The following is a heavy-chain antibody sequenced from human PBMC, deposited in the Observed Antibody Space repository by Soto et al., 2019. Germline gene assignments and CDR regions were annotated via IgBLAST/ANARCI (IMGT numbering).Heavy chain of an antibody. CDR2: IKQDGSNK. V-gene: IGHV3-7*01. CDR1: GFTFSNYW. CDR3: ASFRWAIFGVVRSQNYYYGMDV. J-gene: IGHJ6*02. D-gene: IGHD3-3*01. Sequence: HPGGSLRLSCAASGFTFSNYWMSWVRQAPGKGLEWVANIKQDGSNKYYVDSVKGRFTISRDNSKNTLYLQMNSLRAEDTAVYYCASFRWAIFGVVRSQNYYYGMDVWGQGTTVTVSS.